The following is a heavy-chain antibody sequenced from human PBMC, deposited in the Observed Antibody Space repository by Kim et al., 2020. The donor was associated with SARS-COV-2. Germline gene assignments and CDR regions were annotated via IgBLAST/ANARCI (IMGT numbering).Heavy chain of an antibody. CDR3: ARVDDIVVVVAAIAFDI. J-gene: IGHJ3*02. D-gene: IGHD2-15*01. Sequence: ASVKVSCKASGYTFTSYGISWVRQAPGQGLEWMGWISAYNGNTNYAQKLQGRVTMTTDTSTSTAYMALRSLRSDDTAVYYCARVDDIVVVVAAIAFDIWGQGTMVTVSS. CDR2: ISAYNGNT. CDR1: GYTFTSYG. V-gene: IGHV1-18*01.